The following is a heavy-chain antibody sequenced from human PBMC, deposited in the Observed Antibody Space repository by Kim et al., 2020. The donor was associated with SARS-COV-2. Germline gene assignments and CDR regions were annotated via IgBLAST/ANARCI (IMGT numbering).Heavy chain of an antibody. Sequence: GGSLRLSCAASGFTFSSYGMHWVRQAPGKGLEWVAVIWYDGSNKYYADSVKGRFTISRDNSKNTLYLQMNSLRAEDTAVYYCARDLKYCDILTGYYPPQGVYYYYGMDVWGQGTTVTVSS. D-gene: IGHD3-9*01. CDR2: IWYDGSNK. CDR3: ARDLKYCDILTGYYPPQGVYYYYGMDV. V-gene: IGHV3-33*01. CDR1: GFTFSSYG. J-gene: IGHJ6*02.